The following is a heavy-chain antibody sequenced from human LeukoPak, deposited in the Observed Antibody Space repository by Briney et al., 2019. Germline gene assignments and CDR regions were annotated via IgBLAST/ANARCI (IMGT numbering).Heavy chain of an antibody. CDR1: GGSISSYY. D-gene: IGHD3-3*01. CDR2: INHSGST. CDR3: ARGRYYDFWSGYSFWFDP. Sequence: SETLSLTCTVSGGSISSYYWSWIRQPPGKGLEWIGEINHSGSTNYNPSLKSRVTISVDTSKNQFSLKLSSVTAADTAVYYCARGRYYDFWSGYSFWFDPWGQGTLVTVSS. J-gene: IGHJ5*02. V-gene: IGHV4-34*01.